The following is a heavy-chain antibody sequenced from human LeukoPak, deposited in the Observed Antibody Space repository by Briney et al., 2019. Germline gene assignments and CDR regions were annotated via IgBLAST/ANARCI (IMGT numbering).Heavy chain of an antibody. CDR1: GYTFTSYD. V-gene: IGHV1-8*01. D-gene: IGHD4-17*01. J-gene: IGHJ4*02. Sequence: ASVKVSCKASGYTFTSYDINWVRQATGQGLEWMGWMNPNSGNTGYAQKFQGRVTMTRDTSISTAYMELSRLRSDDTAVYYCARFRYGDYVDYWGQGTLVTVSS. CDR3: ARFRYGDYVDY. CDR2: MNPNSGNT.